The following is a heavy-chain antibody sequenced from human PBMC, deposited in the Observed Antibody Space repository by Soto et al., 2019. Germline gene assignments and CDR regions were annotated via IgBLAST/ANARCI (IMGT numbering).Heavy chain of an antibody. CDR1: GFTFRNYS. D-gene: IGHD3-16*01. Sequence: GGSLRLCYAASGFTFRNYSMSWVRQAPGKGLEWVSLVSATAGTTYYTDSVKGRFTISRDNSRNTVYLQMNSLRADDTAVYYCAKDRLAGGFDYWGQGTLVTVSS. V-gene: IGHV3-23*01. J-gene: IGHJ4*02. CDR2: VSATAGTT. CDR3: AKDRLAGGFDY.